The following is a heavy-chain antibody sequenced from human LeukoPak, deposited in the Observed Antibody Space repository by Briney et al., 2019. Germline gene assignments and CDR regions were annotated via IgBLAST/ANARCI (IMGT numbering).Heavy chain of an antibody. D-gene: IGHD4-23*01. Sequence: SETLSLTCTVSGYSISSGYYWGWIRQPPGQGLEWIGFIYHSGSTYYNPSLKSRVTISVDTSKNQFSLKLSSVTAADTAVYYCARGLWSTVGAWRWWGQGTLVTVSS. V-gene: IGHV4-38-2*02. CDR1: GYSISSGYY. CDR2: IYHSGST. J-gene: IGHJ4*02. CDR3: ARGLWSTVGAWRW.